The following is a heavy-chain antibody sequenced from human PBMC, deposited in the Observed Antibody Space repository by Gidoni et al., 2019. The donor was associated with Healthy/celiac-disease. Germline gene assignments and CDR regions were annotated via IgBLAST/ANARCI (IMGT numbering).Heavy chain of an antibody. CDR1: GFTFSDYD. D-gene: IGHD2-15*01. CDR3: ARGLPLLGYCSGGSCYSGAFDI. CDR2: ISSSGSTI. Sequence: QVQLVESGGGLVKPGGSLRLSCAASGFTFSDYDMSWIRQAPGKGLEWVSYISSSGSTIYYADSVKGRFTISRDNAKNSLYLQMNSLRAEDTAVYYCARGLPLLGYCSGGSCYSGAFDIWGQGTMVTVSS. J-gene: IGHJ3*02. V-gene: IGHV3-11*01.